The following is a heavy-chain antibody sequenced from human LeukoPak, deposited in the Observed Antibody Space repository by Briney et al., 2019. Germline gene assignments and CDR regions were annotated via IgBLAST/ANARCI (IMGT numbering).Heavy chain of an antibody. Sequence: SVKVSCKDSGGTFSSYAISWVRQAPGQGLEWMGGIIPIFGTANYAQKFQGRVTITTDESTSTAYMELSSLRSEDTAVYYCARSGSYLLPQNWFDPWGQGTLVTVSS. J-gene: IGHJ5*02. V-gene: IGHV1-69*05. D-gene: IGHD1-26*01. CDR2: IIPIFGTA. CDR3: ARSGSYLLPQNWFDP. CDR1: GGTFSSYA.